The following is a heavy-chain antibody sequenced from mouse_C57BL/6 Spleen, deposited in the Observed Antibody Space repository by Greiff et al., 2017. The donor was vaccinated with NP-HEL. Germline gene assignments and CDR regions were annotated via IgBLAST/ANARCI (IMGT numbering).Heavy chain of an antibody. CDR2: IYPGDGDT. CDR3: ARWGTNYFDY. J-gene: IGHJ2*01. Sequence: VQLQQSGPELVKPGASVKISCKASGYAFSSSWMNWVKQRPGKGLEWIGRIYPGDGDTNYNGKFKGKATLTADKSSSTAYMQLSSLTSEDSAFCFCARWGTNYFDYWGQGTTLTVSS. CDR1: GYAFSSSW. V-gene: IGHV1-82*01. D-gene: IGHD1-1*01.